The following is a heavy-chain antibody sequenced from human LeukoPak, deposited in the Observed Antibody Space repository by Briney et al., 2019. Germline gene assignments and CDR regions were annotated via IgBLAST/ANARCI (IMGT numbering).Heavy chain of an antibody. Sequence: GGSLRLSCAASGFTFSSYWMSWVRQAPGKGLEWVANIKQDGSEKYYVDSVKGRFTISRDNAKNSLYLQMNSLRAEDTAVYYCARPTFDSRGYLLDYWAQGTLVTVSS. CDR1: GFTFSSYW. CDR3: ARPTFDSRGYLLDY. V-gene: IGHV3-7*01. D-gene: IGHD3-22*01. J-gene: IGHJ4*02. CDR2: IKQDGSEK.